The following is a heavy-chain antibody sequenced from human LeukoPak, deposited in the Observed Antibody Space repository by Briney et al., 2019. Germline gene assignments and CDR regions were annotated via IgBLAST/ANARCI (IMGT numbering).Heavy chain of an antibody. CDR2: INWNGGST. V-gene: IGHV3-20*04. CDR1: GFTFDDYG. D-gene: IGHD3-22*01. Sequence: GGSLRLSCAASGFTFDDYGMSWVRQAPGKGLEWVSGINWNGGSTGYADSVKGRFTISRDNAKNSLYLQMNSLRAEDTALYYCARVLRVTMIVAGAFDIWGQGTMVTVSS. J-gene: IGHJ3*02. CDR3: ARVLRVTMIVAGAFDI.